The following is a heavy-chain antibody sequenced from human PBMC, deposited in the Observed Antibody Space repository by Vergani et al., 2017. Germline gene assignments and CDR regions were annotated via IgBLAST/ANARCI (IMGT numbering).Heavy chain of an antibody. CDR2: IWYDGSNK. CDR1: GFTFSSYG. D-gene: IGHD3-16*01. J-gene: IGHJ4*02. V-gene: IGHV3-33*01. CDR3: TRYRLDDSYAYFDY. Sequence: QVQLVESGGGVVQPGRSLRLSCAASGFTFSSYGMHWVRQAPGKGLEWVAVIWYDGSNKYYADSVKGRFTISRDNSKNTLYLQMNSLRAEDTAVYYCTRYRLDDSYAYFDYWGQGTLVTVSS.